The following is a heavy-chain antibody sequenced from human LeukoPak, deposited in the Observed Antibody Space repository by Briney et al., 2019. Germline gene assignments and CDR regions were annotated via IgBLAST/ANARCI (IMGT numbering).Heavy chain of an antibody. Sequence: GGSLRLSCAASGFTFSSYSMNWVRQAPGKGLEWVGRIKSKTDGGTTDYAAVVKGRFSISRDDSKNTLYLQMNSLKTEDTAVYYCTTEVVGATGFFAFDIWGQGTMVTVSS. CDR3: TTEVVGATGFFAFDI. J-gene: IGHJ3*02. CDR1: GFTFSSYS. V-gene: IGHV3-15*01. D-gene: IGHD1-26*01. CDR2: IKSKTDGGTT.